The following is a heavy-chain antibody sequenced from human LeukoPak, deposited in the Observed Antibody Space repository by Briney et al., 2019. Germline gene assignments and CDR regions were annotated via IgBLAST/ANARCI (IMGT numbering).Heavy chain of an antibody. V-gene: IGHV3-7*01. D-gene: IGHD3-10*01. CDR3: VGGFRTFDS. J-gene: IGHJ4*01. CDR1: VFTFSDNL. CDR2: IKQVGSEK. Sequence: GGALRHSCVASVFTFSDNLVTWVGRAQGKGLECVANIKQVGSEKYYVETVKSRFSTSRDKAKKSVYLQMNSLRVEDSAVYYCVGGFRTFDSLGQGTLVTLSS.